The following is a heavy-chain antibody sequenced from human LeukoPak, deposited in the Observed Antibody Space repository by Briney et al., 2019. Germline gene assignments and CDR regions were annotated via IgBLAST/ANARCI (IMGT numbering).Heavy chain of an antibody. CDR3: ARENAADGTNWGDYFDY. D-gene: IGHD6-13*01. CDR1: GGSINNYY. J-gene: IGHJ4*02. Sequence: KPSETVSLTCTVSGGSINNYYWSWSRQAPGKGLEWIGYIYHTGSTNYNPSLKSRLTISIDTSKNQFALKLSSVPAADTAMYYCARENAADGTNWGDYFDYWGQGTLVTVST. V-gene: IGHV4-59*01. CDR2: IYHTGST.